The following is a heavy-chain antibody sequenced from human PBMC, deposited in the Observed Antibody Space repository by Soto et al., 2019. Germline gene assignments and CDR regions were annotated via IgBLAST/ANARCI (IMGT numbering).Heavy chain of an antibody. CDR3: ARLGFNYVFLGGYYTVHHYLVIDV. D-gene: IGHD3-3*01. CDR2: IYPGDSDT. V-gene: IGHV5-51*01. J-gene: IGHJ6*02. CDR1: GYKVSTWHNFTSYW. Sequence: GESLKISCMGSGYKVSTWHNFTSYWIAWVRQMPGEGLEWMGIIYPGDSDTRYSPSFQGQVTISADKSINSVYLQWSSLKASETATYYWARLGFNYVFLGGYYTVHHYLVIDVWGQGTTATVSS.